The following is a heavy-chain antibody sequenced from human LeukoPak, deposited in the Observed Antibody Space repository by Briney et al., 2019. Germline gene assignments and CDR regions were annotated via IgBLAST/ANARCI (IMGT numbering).Heavy chain of an antibody. CDR3: ARGELGYCSSTSCYTAGGSDY. CDR1: GGTFSIYA. J-gene: IGHJ4*02. D-gene: IGHD2-2*02. CDR2: IIPILGIA. V-gene: IGHV1-69*04. Sequence: GASVKVSFRASGGTFSIYAISWVRQAPGQGLEWMGRIIPILGIANYAQKFQGRVTITADKSTSTAYMELSSLRSEDTAVYYCARGELGYCSSTSCYTAGGSDYWGQGTLVTVSS.